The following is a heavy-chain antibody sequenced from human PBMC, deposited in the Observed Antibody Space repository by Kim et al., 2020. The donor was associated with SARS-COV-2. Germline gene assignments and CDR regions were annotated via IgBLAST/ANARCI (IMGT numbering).Heavy chain of an antibody. V-gene: IGHV1-69*13. D-gene: IGHD5-18*01. CDR1: GGTFSSYA. CDR2: IIPIFGTA. CDR3: ARGGYSYGVYYYYGMDV. Sequence: SVKVSCKASGGTFSSYAISWVRQAPGQGLEWMGGIIPIFGTANYAQEFQGRVTITADDSTSTAYMELSSLKSEDTAVYYCARGGYSYGVYYYYGMDVWGQGTTVTVSS. J-gene: IGHJ6*02.